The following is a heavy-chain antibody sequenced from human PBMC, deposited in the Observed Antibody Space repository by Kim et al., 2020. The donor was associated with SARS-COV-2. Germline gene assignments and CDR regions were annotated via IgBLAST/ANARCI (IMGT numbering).Heavy chain of an antibody. D-gene: IGHD1-26*01. CDR3: ARGPRWWELSH. CDR1: GFTFSDYY. V-gene: IGHV3-11*05. J-gene: IGHJ4*02. CDR2: ISSSSYT. Sequence: GGSLRLSCAASGFTFSDYYMSWIRQAPGKGLEWVSYISSSSYTNYADSVKGRFTISRDNAKNSLYLQMNSLRAEDTAVYYCARGPRWWELSHWGQGTLVTVSS.